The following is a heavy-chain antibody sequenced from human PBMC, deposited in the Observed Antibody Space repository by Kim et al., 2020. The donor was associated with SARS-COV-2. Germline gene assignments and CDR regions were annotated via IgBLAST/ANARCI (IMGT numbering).Heavy chain of an antibody. CDR3: ATSEGDSSGYYYEDYY. D-gene: IGHD3-22*01. Sequence: GGSLRLSCAASGFTFSSYGMHWVRQAPGKGLEWVAVISYDGSNKYYADSVKGRFTISRDNSKNTLYLQMNSLRDEDTAVYYCATSEGDSSGYYYEDYY. V-gene: IGHV3-30*03. CDR2: ISYDGSNK. CDR1: GFTFSSYG. J-gene: IGHJ6*03.